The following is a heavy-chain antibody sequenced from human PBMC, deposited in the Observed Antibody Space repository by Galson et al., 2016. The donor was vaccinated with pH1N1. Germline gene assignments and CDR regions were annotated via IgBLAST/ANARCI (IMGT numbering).Heavy chain of an antibody. CDR2: ISAYDGPT. V-gene: IGHV1-18*01. D-gene: IGHD3-10*01. J-gene: IGHJ3*02. CDR3: ARDRGVFDI. Sequence: SVKVSCKASGYTFINYGIAWVRQAPGQGPEWMGWISAYDGPTDYAQNFPGRVAMTIDTPTSTANMELRSLRSDDTAVYYCARDRGVFDIWGQGTRVTVSS. CDR1: GYTFINYG.